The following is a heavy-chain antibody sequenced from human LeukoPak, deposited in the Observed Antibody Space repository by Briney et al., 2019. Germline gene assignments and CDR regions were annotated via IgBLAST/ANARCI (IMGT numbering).Heavy chain of an antibody. J-gene: IGHJ5*02. Sequence: SETLSLTCAVYGGSFSGYYWSWIRQPPGKGLEWIGEINHSGSTNYNPSLKSRVTISVDTSKNQFSLKLSSVTAADTAVYYCARANYDFWSGYYKRNNWFDPWGQGTLVTVSS. D-gene: IGHD3-3*01. CDR1: GGSFSGYY. CDR3: ARANYDFWSGYYKRNNWFDP. V-gene: IGHV4-34*01. CDR2: INHSGST.